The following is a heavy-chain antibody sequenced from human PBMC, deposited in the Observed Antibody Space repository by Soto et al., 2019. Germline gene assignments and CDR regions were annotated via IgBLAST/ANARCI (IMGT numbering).Heavy chain of an antibody. Sequence: PSVKVCCKASVYTFNGIYMHWLRQAHRQGLEWMGWINPNSGGTNYAQKLQGRVTMTTDTSTSTAYMELRSLRSDDTAVYYCARGPKGPYYYYGMDVWGQGTTVTVSS. CDR2: INPNSGGT. CDR3: ARGPKGPYYYYGMDV. V-gene: IGHV1-2*02. CDR1: VYTFNGIY. J-gene: IGHJ6*02.